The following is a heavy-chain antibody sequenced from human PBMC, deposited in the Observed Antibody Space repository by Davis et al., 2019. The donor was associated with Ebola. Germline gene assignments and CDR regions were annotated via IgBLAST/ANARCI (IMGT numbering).Heavy chain of an antibody. V-gene: IGHV4-38-2*02. J-gene: IGHJ4*02. CDR1: GYSISSGYY. Sequence: PSETLSLTCTVSGYSISSGYYWGWIRQPPGKGLEWIGSIYHSGSTYYNPSLKSRVTISVDTSKNQFSLKLSSVTAADTAVYYCAREERELPVFDYWGQGTLVTVSS. CDR2: IYHSGST. D-gene: IGHD1-26*01. CDR3: AREERELPVFDY.